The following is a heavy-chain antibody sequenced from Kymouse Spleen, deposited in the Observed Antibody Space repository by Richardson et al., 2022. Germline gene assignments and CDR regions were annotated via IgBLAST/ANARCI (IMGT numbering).Heavy chain of an antibody. D-gene: IGHD3-10*01. CDR3: ARENGSGSPYFDY. CDR2: INHSGST. V-gene: IGHV4-34*01. Sequence: QVQLQQWGAGLLKPSETLSLTCAVYGGSFSGYYWSWIRQPPGKGLEWIGEINHSGSTNYNPSLKSRVTISVDTSKNQFSLKLSSVTAADTAVYYCARENGSGSPYFDYWGQGTLVTVSS. J-gene: IGHJ4*02. CDR1: GGSFSGYY.